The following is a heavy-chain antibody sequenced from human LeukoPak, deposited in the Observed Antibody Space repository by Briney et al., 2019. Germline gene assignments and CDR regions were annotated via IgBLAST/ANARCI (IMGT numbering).Heavy chain of an antibody. CDR2: IIPIFGTA. D-gene: IGHD3-10*01. J-gene: IGHJ4*02. CDR1: GGTFSSYA. V-gene: IGHV1-69*13. CDR3: ARSAMVRGVIVDY. Sequence: ASVKVSCKASGGTFSSYAISWVRQAPGQGLEWMGGIIPIFGTANYAQKFQGRVTITADESTSTAYMELSSLRSEDTAVYYCARSAMVRGVIVDYWGQGTLVTVSS.